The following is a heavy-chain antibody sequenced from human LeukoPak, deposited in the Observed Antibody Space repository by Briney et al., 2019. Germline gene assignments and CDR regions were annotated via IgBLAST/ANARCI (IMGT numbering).Heavy chain of an antibody. Sequence: SSETLSLTCAVYGGSFNTYYWSWIRQSPGKGLEWIGEINDGGTINYNPSLLSRVTISLDRSKNQSSLRLTSVTTTDTAVYYCARRWNYGRNYYIDVWGKGATVSVSS. CDR1: GGSFNTYY. V-gene: IGHV4-34*01. D-gene: IGHD1-7*01. CDR2: INDGGTI. CDR3: ARRWNYGRNYYIDV. J-gene: IGHJ6*03.